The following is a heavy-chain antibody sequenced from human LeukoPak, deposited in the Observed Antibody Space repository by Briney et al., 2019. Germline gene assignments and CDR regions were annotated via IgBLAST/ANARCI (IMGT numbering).Heavy chain of an antibody. V-gene: IGHV4-39*01. D-gene: IGHD6-19*01. CDR1: GGSISSSNYY. CDR3: ARNREQWVVRDFDY. CDR2: IYYSGTT. J-gene: IGHJ4*02. Sequence: PSETLSLTCTVSGGSISSSNYYWGWIRQPPGKGLEWTGNIYYSGTTYYNPSLKSRVTISADTSKNQFSLKLSSVTAADTAVYYCARNREQWVVRDFDYWGQGTLVTVSS.